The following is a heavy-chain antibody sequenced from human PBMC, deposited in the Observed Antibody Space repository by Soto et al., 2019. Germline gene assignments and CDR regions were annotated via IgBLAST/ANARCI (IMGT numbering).Heavy chain of an antibody. J-gene: IGHJ3*02. Sequence: GGSLRLSCAASGFTFSSYGMHWVRQAPGKGLEWVAVIWYDGSNKYYADSVKGRFTISRDNSKNTLYLQMNSLRAEDTAVYYCASIAAAGIDLAFDIWGQGTMVTVSS. D-gene: IGHD6-13*01. CDR2: IWYDGSNK. CDR3: ASIAAAGIDLAFDI. CDR1: GFTFSSYG. V-gene: IGHV3-33*01.